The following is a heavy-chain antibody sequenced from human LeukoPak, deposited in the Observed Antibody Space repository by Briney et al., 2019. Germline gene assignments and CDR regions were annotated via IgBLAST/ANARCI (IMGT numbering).Heavy chain of an antibody. V-gene: IGHV1-69*01. CDR3: ASAVCSGGSCYSGAFDI. J-gene: IGHJ3*02. Sequence: GSSVKVSCKASGGTFSSYAMSWVRQAPGQGLEWMGEIIPIFGTANYAQKFQGRVTITADESTSTAYMELSSLRSGDTAVYYCASAVCSGGSCYSGAFDIWGQGTMVTVSS. D-gene: IGHD2-15*01. CDR1: GGTFSSYA. CDR2: IIPIFGTA.